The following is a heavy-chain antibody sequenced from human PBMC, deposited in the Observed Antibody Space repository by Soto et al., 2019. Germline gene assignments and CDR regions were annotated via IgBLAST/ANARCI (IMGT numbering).Heavy chain of an antibody. CDR3: AKGDFDILTGLDY. J-gene: IGHJ4*02. V-gene: IGHV3-74*01. D-gene: IGHD3-9*01. Sequence: GGSLRLSCAASGFTFSNSWMHWVRQAPGKGLVWVSRIKSDGTYTNYADSVKGRFTISRDNAESTLYLQMNSLRTEDTALYYCAKGDFDILTGLDYWGRGTLVTVSS. CDR2: IKSDGTYT. CDR1: GFTFSNSW.